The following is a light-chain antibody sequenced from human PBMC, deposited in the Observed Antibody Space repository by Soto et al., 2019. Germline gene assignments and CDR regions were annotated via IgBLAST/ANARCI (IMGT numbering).Light chain of an antibody. V-gene: IGKV1-17*01. CDR1: QAITNV. J-gene: IGKJ1*01. CDR2: AAS. Sequence: DLQMTQSPSSLSASVGDRVTITCRASQAITNVLSWYQQKPGEPPKRLIYAASTLHSGVPSRFSGSGSGTEFTLTISSLQPEDFATYFCLQHNSYPRTFGQGTKVEIK. CDR3: LQHNSYPRT.